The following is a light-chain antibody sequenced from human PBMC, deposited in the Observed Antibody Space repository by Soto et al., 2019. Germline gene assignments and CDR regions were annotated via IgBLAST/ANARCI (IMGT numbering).Light chain of an antibody. CDR2: AAS. CDR3: LQDYNYPWT. J-gene: IGKJ1*01. V-gene: IGKV1-6*01. CDR1: QGIRND. Sequence: AIHMTQSPSSLSASVGDRVTITCRASQGIRNDLGWYQQKPGKAPKLLIYAASSLQSGVPSRFSGSGSGTAFTLTISSLQTADFATYYCLQDYNYPWTFGQGTKVDI.